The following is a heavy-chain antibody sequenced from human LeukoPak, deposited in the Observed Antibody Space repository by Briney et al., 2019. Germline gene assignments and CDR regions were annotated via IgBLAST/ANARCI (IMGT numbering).Heavy chain of an antibody. Sequence: GGSLRLSCAASGFTFSSYAMSWFRQAPGKGLEWVSAVSASGGNTYYADSVKGRFTISRDNSKNTLYLQVNSLRAEDTAVYYCGKGLYHDYSGIGDYWGQGTLVTVSS. CDR2: VSASGGNT. V-gene: IGHV3-23*01. D-gene: IGHD3-16*01. CDR3: GKGLYHDYSGIGDY. J-gene: IGHJ4*02. CDR1: GFTFSSYA.